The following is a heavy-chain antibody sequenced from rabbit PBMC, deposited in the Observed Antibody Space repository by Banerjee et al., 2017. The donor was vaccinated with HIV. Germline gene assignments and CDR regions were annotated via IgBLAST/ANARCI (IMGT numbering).Heavy chain of an antibody. CDR1: GFSFNNKGV. CDR2: INTSTGNT. D-gene: IGHD4-1*01. V-gene: IGHV1S45*01. Sequence: QEQLEESGGGLVQPEGSLTLTCTASGFSFNNKGVMCWVRQAPGKGLEWIACINTSTGNTVYATWAKGRFTISKTSSTTVTLQMTSLTAADTATYFCARDLAGAIGWNFNLWGQGTLVTVS. CDR3: ARDLAGAIGWNFNL. J-gene: IGHJ4*01.